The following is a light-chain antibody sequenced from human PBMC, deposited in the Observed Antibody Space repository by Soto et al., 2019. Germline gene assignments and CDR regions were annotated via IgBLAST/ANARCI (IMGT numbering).Light chain of an antibody. Sequence: RASYNIRNSLNWYQQKPGKAPKLLIYKASTLKSGVPSRFSGSGPGTEFTLTIRSLQPDDFATYYCQRYNSYSEAFGQGTKVDI. CDR1: YNIRNS. CDR2: KAS. CDR3: QRYNSYSEA. J-gene: IGKJ1*01. V-gene: IGKV1-5*03.